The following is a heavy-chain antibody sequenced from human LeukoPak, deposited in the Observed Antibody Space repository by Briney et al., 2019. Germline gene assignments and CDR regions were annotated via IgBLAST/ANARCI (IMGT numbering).Heavy chain of an antibody. J-gene: IGHJ6*02. Sequence: GRSLRLSCEGSGFSFEDHAMFWVRQAPGKGLEWVSGITWNSRTVAYVDSVKGRFTISRHNGKNSLYLQMNSLRAEDTALYYCANGLRDSSGFYIYYGMDVWGQGTTVTVSS. CDR3: ANGLRDSSGFYIYYGMDV. CDR1: GFSFEDHA. V-gene: IGHV3-9*01. D-gene: IGHD3-22*01. CDR2: ITWNSRTV.